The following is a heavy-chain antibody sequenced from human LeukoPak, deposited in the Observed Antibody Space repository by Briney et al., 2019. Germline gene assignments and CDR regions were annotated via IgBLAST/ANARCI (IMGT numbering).Heavy chain of an antibody. CDR1: DDSITMYY. Sequence: PSETLSLTCTVSDDSITMYYWTWIRQPPGKGLEWIGYVDHTGSTKFNPSLNGRVSISRDTSNNFFSLRLRSVTAADTAVYFCARGRVSSSTWYSTYYYFFYMDFWGKGTTVTVSS. CDR2: VDHTGST. V-gene: IGHV4-59*01. CDR3: ARGRVSSSTWYSTYYYFFYMDF. J-gene: IGHJ6*03. D-gene: IGHD4-11*01.